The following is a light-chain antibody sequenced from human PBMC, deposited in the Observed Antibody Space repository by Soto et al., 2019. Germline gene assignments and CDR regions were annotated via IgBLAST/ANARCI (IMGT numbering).Light chain of an antibody. CDR2: TAS. Sequence: EIVLTQSPGTVSLSPGERATLSCRASQSVSSSSLAWYQQRPGQAPRLLIFTASSRATGTPDRFSGSGSGTDFTLTISRLEPEDFAVYYCQLYGSSPPYIFGPGIKVDIK. CDR1: QSVSSSS. J-gene: IGKJ2*01. V-gene: IGKV3-20*01. CDR3: QLYGSSPPYI.